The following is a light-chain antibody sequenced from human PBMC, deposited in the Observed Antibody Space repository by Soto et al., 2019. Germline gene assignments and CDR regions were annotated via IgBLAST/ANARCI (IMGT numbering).Light chain of an antibody. CDR3: SSYTISSSWV. CDR1: SSDVGAYNS. CDR2: EVS. V-gene: IGLV2-14*01. J-gene: IGLJ3*02. Sequence: QSVLTQPASVSGPPGQSITISCTGTSSDVGAYNSVSWYQQHPGKAPKLMIYEVSNRPSGVSNRFSGSKSGNTASLSISGLQAEDEADYYCSSYTISSSWVFGGGTKVTVL.